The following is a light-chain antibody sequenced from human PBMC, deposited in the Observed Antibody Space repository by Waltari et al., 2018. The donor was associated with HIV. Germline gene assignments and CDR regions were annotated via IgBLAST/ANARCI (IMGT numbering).Light chain of an antibody. Sequence: PVVTQSSSASASLGASVRLTCTLSSGHSSFSIAWHQQLPEKGHQYLLKVDSDGSHRRGDGIPDRFSGSSSGTERYLTISNLQSDDEADYYCQTWGAGAVVFGGGTRLTVL. CDR3: QTWGAGAVV. V-gene: IGLV4-69*01. CDR2: VDSDGSH. J-gene: IGLJ2*01. CDR1: SGHSSFS.